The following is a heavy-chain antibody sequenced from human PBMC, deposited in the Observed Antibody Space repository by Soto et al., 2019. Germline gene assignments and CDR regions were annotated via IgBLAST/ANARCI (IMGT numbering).Heavy chain of an antibody. V-gene: IGHV3-30*09. CDR2: ITYDGING. D-gene: IGHD3-3*01. Sequence: GGSLRLSCLASGFIFRSYAMHWVRQAPGKGLEWVAVITYDGINGYYADSVRGRFAISRDNSKKTLYLQMNSLRVEDTAKYYCAKGFRSLEWYSLAPFDYWGQGALVTVSS. J-gene: IGHJ4*02. CDR3: AKGFRSLEWYSLAPFDY. CDR1: GFIFRSYA.